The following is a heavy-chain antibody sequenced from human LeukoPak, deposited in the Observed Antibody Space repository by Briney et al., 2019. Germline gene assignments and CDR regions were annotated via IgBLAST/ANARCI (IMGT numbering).Heavy chain of an antibody. J-gene: IGHJ6*02. CDR2: INHNGNVN. CDR3: ARGGGLDV. Sequence: GGSLKLSFAASGFTFSSYWMNWARQAPGKGLEWVASINHNGNVNYYVDSVKGRFTISRDNAKNSLYLQMSNLRAEDTAVYFCARGGGLDVWGQGATVTVSS. CDR1: GFTFSSYW. V-gene: IGHV3-7*03. D-gene: IGHD3-16*01.